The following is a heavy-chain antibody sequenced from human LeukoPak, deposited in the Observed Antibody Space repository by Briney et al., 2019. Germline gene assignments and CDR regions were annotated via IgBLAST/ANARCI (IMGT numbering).Heavy chain of an antibody. Sequence: ASVKVSCKASGYTFTGSYMHWVRQAPGQGLEWMGWINPNSGGTNYAQKFQGRVTMTRDTSISTAYMELSRLRSDDTAVYCYASVATTYYFDYWGQGTLVTVSS. CDR3: ASVATTYYFDY. D-gene: IGHD5-12*01. J-gene: IGHJ4*02. CDR1: GYTFTGSY. CDR2: INPNSGGT. V-gene: IGHV1-2*02.